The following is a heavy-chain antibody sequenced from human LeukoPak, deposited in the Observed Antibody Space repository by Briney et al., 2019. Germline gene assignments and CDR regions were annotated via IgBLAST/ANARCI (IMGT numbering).Heavy chain of an antibody. CDR2: INHSGST. CDR3: ARRGYCSSTSCYGGWFDP. D-gene: IGHD2-2*01. CDR1: GGSFSGYY. V-gene: IGHV4-34*01. Sequence: KPSETLSLTCAVYGGSFSGYYWSWIRQPPGKGPEWIGEINHSGSTNYNPSLKSRVTISVDTSKNQFSLKLSSVTAADTAVYYCARRGYCSSTSCYGGWFDPWGQGTLVTVSS. J-gene: IGHJ5*02.